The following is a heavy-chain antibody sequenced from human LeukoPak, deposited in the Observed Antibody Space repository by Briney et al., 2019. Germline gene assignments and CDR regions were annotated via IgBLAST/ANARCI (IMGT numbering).Heavy chain of an antibody. CDR1: GYTFTSYG. J-gene: IGHJ6*02. V-gene: IGHV1-18*01. CDR3: ARGWSPAYYDFWSGYYPTSYGMDV. Sequence: ASVKVSCKASGYTFTSYGISWVRQAPGQGLEWMGWISACNGNTNYAQKLQGRVTMTTDTSTSTAYMELRSLRSDDTAVYYCARGWSPAYYDFWSGYYPTSYGMDVWGQGTTVTVSS. D-gene: IGHD3-3*01. CDR2: ISACNGNT.